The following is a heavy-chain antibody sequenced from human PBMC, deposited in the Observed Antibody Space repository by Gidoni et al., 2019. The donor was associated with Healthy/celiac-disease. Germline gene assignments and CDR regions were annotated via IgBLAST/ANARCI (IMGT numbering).Heavy chain of an antibody. J-gene: IGHJ4*02. D-gene: IGHD3-22*01. CDR2: ISGSGGST. V-gene: IGHV3-23*01. CDR3: LKDYYDSSGYYYGFDY. CDR1: GFTFSSYA. Sequence: EVQLLESGGGLVQPGGSLRLSCAAYGFTFSSYAMSWVRQAPGKGLEWVSAISGSGGSTYYADSVKGRFTISRDNSKNTLYLQMNSLRAEDTAVYYCLKDYYDSSGYYYGFDYWGQGTLVTVSS.